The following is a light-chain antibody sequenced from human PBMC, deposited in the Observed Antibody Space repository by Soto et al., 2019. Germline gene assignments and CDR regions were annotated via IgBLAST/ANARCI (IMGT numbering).Light chain of an antibody. CDR1: QSISTS. CDR3: LQTYSSHHT. CDR2: AAS. Sequence: DIQMAQSPSSLSASVGGRVTITCRASQSISTSLNWYQQKSGKAPHLLVYAASSLQSGVPSRFSGSESGTDFTLTISSLQPENSATYYCLQTYSSHHTLRPGTELEIK. V-gene: IGKV1-39*01. J-gene: IGKJ2*01.